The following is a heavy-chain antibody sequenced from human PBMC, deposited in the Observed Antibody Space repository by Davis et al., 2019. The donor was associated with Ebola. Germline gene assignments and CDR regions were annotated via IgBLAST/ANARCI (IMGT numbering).Heavy chain of an antibody. CDR2: IVVGSGNT. V-gene: IGHV1-58*02. CDR1: GFTFTSSA. D-gene: IGHD2-15*01. CDR3: ASSKRGYCSGGSCHGYYYYGMDV. J-gene: IGHJ6*02. Sequence: AASVKVSCKASGFTFTSSAMQWVRQARGQRLEWIGWIVVGSGNTNYAQKLQGRVTMTTDTSTSTAYMELRSLRSDDTAVYYCASSKRGYCSGGSCHGYYYYGMDVWGQGTTVTVSS.